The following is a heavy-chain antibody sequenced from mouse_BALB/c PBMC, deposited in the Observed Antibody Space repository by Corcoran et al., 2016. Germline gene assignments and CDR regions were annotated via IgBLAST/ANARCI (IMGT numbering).Heavy chain of an antibody. D-gene: IGHD4-1*01. CDR1: GYTFTNYG. Sequence: QIQLVQSGPELKKPGETVQISCKASGYTFTNYGMNWVKQAPGKGLKWMGWINTYTGEPTYADDFKGRFAFSLETSASTAYLQINNLKNEDMATYFCARGRQLTGMDYWGQGTSVTVSS. V-gene: IGHV9-1*02. CDR2: INTYTGEP. J-gene: IGHJ4*01. CDR3: ARGRQLTGMDY.